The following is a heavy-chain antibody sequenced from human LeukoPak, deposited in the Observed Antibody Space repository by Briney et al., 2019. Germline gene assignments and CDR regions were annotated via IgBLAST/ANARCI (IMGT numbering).Heavy chain of an antibody. CDR1: GGSISSYY. Sequence: SETLSLTCTVSGGSISSYYRSWIRQPPGKGLEWIGYIYYSGSTNYNPSLKSRVTISVDTSKNQFSLKLSSVTAADTAVYYCAGGYSGYEEDYWGQGTLVTVSS. D-gene: IGHD5-12*01. J-gene: IGHJ4*02. CDR2: IYYSGST. V-gene: IGHV4-59*01. CDR3: AGGYSGYEEDY.